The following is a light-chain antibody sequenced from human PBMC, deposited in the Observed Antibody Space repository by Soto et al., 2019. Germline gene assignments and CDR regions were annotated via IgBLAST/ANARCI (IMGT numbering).Light chain of an antibody. V-gene: IGKV1-5*03. J-gene: IGKJ1*01. CDR3: QQYDSYQWT. CDR1: QNIRYG. Sequence: DIQMTQSPSTLSAYLGDGVTITCRASQNIRYGLAWYQQKPGKAPRLLIYKASSLESGVPSRFSGGGSGTEFTLTISSLQPDDFAAYYCQQYDSYQWTFGQGTKVDIK. CDR2: KAS.